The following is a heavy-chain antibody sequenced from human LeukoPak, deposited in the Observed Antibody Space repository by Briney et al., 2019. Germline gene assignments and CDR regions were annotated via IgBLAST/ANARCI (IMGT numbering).Heavy chain of an antibody. CDR3: ARDRGPRTGFMVREAYDY. J-gene: IGHJ4*02. V-gene: IGHV3-74*01. CDR1: GFTFSDYW. D-gene: IGHD3-10*01. CDR2: INTDGSIT. Sequence: PGGSLRLSCAASGFTFSDYWIRWVRQAPGKGLVWVSRINTDGSITNYADSVKGRFSISRDNAKNTLYLQMSSLRAEDTAVYYCARDRGPRTGFMVREAYDYWGQGTLVTVSS.